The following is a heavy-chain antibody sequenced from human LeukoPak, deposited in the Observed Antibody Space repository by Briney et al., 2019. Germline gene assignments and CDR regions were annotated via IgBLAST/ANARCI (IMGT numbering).Heavy chain of an antibody. CDR1: GGSINSYY. Sequence: PSETLSLTCTVSGGSINSYYWSWIRQPPGKGLEWIGYIYYSGSTNYNPSLKSRVTISVDTSKNQFSLKLSSVTAADTAVYYCARSCGGDCPFDYWGQGTLVTVSS. CDR2: IYYSGST. V-gene: IGHV4-59*12. CDR3: ARSCGGDCPFDY. J-gene: IGHJ4*02. D-gene: IGHD2-21*01.